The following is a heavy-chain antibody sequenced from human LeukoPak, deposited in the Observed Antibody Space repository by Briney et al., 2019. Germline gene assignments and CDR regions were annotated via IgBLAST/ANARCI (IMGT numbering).Heavy chain of an antibody. V-gene: IGHV4-59*08. Sequence: PSETLSLTCTVSGGSISSYYWSWIRQPPGKGLEWIGYIYYSGSTNYNPSLKSRVTISVDTSKNQFSLKLSSVTAADTAVYYCARQGAERWLQYGYLDYWGQGTLVTVSS. CDR2: IYYSGST. CDR1: GGSISSYY. J-gene: IGHJ4*02. CDR3: ARQGAERWLQYGYLDY. D-gene: IGHD5-24*01.